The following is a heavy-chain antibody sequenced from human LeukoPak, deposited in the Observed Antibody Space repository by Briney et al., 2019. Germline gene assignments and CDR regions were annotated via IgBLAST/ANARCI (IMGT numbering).Heavy chain of an antibody. V-gene: IGHV3-30*04. Sequence: GGSLRLSCAASGFTFWSYAMHWVRHAPGKGLEWVADVSYEGRNKFYADSVKGRLTISRDNSKNTLYLQMNSLRAEDTAVYYCARDKTPGAYYYDSSGPYYYMDVWGKGTTVTVSS. CDR3: ARDKTPGAYYYDSSGPYYYMDV. CDR1: GFTFWSYA. D-gene: IGHD3-22*01. CDR2: VSYEGRNK. J-gene: IGHJ6*03.